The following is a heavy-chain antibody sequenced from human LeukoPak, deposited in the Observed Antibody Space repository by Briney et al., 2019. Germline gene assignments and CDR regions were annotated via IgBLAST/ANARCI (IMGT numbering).Heavy chain of an antibody. CDR3: AKYVSIDAGFDY. Sequence: GGSLRLSCTASGFTFSSYGMTWVRQAPGKGLEWVAAISSSGGNTYYADSVKGRFSISRDNSKKKFYLQMNRLRAEDTAVYYCAKYVSIDAGFDYWGQGTLVTVSS. CDR1: GFTFSSYG. D-gene: IGHD3-22*01. J-gene: IGHJ4*02. V-gene: IGHV3-23*01. CDR2: ISSSGGNT.